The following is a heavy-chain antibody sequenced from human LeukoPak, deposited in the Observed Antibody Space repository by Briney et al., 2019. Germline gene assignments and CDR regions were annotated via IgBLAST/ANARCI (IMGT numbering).Heavy chain of an antibody. CDR3: TREPVP. CDR2: INYSGST. V-gene: IGHV4-59*12. J-gene: IGHJ5*02. Sequence: SETLSLTCTVSGGSISSYYWSWIRQPPGKGLEWIGYINYSGSTNYNPSLKSRVTMSVDTSKNQFSLKLTSLTAADTAVYYCTREPVPWGQGTLVTVSS. CDR1: GGSISSYY.